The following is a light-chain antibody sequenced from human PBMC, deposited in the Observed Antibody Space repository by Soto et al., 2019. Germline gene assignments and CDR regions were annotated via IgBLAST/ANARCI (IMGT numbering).Light chain of an antibody. Sequence: DIQTTQSPCSLFSSVGDRVTITCQSTQYINSYLNWYQQKPGKAPNLLIYDASNLEIGVPSRFSGSGSGTHFTFTISSLQTEDIGTYYCQQYDILPITFGRGTRLETK. J-gene: IGKJ5*01. CDR2: DAS. CDR1: QYINSY. V-gene: IGKV1-33*01. CDR3: QQYDILPIT.